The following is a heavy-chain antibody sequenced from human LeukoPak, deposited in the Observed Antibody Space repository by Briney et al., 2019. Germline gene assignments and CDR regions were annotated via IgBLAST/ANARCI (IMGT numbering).Heavy chain of an antibody. CDR1: GFSFDDYT. V-gene: IGHV3-43*01. Sequence: GGSLRLSCAASGFSFDDYTLHWVRQAPGKGLEWVSLITRDGYTTFYADSVKGRFTISRDKTSNSLYLQMNSLTTEDTALYYCATERLQYFDYWGQGTLVTVSS. CDR2: ITRDGYTT. CDR3: ATERLQYFDY. J-gene: IGHJ4*02.